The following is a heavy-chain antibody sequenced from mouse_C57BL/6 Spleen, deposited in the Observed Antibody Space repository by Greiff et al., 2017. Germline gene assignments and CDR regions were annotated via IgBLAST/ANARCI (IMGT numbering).Heavy chain of an antibody. D-gene: IGHD4-1*01. CDR3: ARHGLTGTGWFAY. CDR2: INSDGGSN. V-gene: IGHV5-2*01. CDR1: EYEFPSHD. Sequence: EVKLMESGGGLVQPGESLKLSCESNEYEFPSHDMSWVRKTPEKRLELVAAINSDGGSNNYPDTMERRFIISRDKTKKTQYLQMSSLRSEDTALYYCARHGLTGTGWFAYWGQGTLVTVSA. J-gene: IGHJ3*01.